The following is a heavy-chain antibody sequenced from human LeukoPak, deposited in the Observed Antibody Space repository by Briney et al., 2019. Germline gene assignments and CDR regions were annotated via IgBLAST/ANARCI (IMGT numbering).Heavy chain of an antibody. D-gene: IGHD1-7*01. CDR3: ARDLLRTTRDFDY. J-gene: IGHJ4*02. V-gene: IGHV1-2*02. Sequence: GASVKVFCKASGYTFTGHYMHWVRQAPGQGLEWMGWIDPNSGGTNYAQKFQGRVTMTRDTSISTAYMELSSLRSDDTAVYYCARDLLRTTRDFDYWGQGTLVTVSS. CDR2: IDPNSGGT. CDR1: GYTFTGHY.